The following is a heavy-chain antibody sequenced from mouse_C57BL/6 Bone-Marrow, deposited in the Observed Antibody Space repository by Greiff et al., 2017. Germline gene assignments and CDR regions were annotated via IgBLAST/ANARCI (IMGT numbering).Heavy chain of an antibody. CDR1: GYTFTNYC. Sequence: QVQLQQSGAELVKPGASVKLSCKASGYTFTNYCMHWVKQRPGQGLEWIGMMHPNGGSPDYNEKFKSEATLSVDKSSRTAYMELSSLTSEDSAVYYCARSYDYDNYTMEYWGQGTSVTVSS. D-gene: IGHD2-4*01. V-gene: IGHV1-64*01. CDR2: MHPNGGSP. J-gene: IGHJ4*01. CDR3: ARSYDYDNYTMEY.